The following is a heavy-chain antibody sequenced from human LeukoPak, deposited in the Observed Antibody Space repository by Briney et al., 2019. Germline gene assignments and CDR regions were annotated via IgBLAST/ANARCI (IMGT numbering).Heavy chain of an antibody. CDR2: ISSSGST. CDR3: ARPLYGDYRFDY. D-gene: IGHD4-17*01. Sequence: PSETLSLTCSVSGDSIGGSSHSWGWIRQPPGKGLEWIGRISSSGSTYYTPSLNSRVTMSVDTSQNQLSLRLTSVTAADTAVYYCARPLYGDYRFDYWGQGALVTVSS. J-gene: IGHJ4*02. V-gene: IGHV4-39*01. CDR1: GDSIGGSSHS.